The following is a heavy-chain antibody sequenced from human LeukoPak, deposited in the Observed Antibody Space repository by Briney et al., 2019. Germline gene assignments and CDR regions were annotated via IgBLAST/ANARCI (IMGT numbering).Heavy chain of an antibody. D-gene: IGHD6-19*01. CDR3: ARDWGGNSGSVLDY. Sequence: PGGSLRLSCAASGITISGHWMTWVRQAPGKGLEWVANIKEDGGAKNYVDSVKGRFTISRDNAKNSLYLQMNSLTAEDTAIYYCARDWGGNSGSVLDYWGQGTRVTVSS. CDR2: IKEDGGAK. V-gene: IGHV3-7*01. J-gene: IGHJ4*02. CDR1: GITISGHW.